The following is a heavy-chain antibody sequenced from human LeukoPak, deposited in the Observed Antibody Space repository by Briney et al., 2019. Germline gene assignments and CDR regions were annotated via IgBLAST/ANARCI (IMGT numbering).Heavy chain of an antibody. D-gene: IGHD3-22*01. V-gene: IGHV4-4*02. CDR2: IYHSGST. J-gene: IGHJ3*02. CDR3: ARPPTSYDSSPDAFDI. CDR1: GFTFTGAW. Sequence: GSLRLSCAGSGFTFTGAWMNWVRQAPGKGLEWIGEIYHSGSTNYNPSLKSRVTISVDKSKNQFSLKLSSVTAADTAVYYCARPPTSYDSSPDAFDIWGQGTMVTVSS.